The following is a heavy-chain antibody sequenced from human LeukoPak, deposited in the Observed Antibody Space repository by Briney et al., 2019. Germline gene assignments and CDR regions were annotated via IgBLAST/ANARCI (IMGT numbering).Heavy chain of an antibody. Sequence: SVKVSCKASGGTFSSYAISWVRQAPGQGLEWMGGIIPIFGTANYAQKFQGRVTITADESTSTAYMELSSLRSEDTAVYYCATLFSSMATTFDYWGQGTLVTVSS. CDR3: ATLFSSMATTFDY. CDR2: IIPIFGTA. CDR1: GGTFSSYA. V-gene: IGHV1-69*13. D-gene: IGHD5-24*01. J-gene: IGHJ4*02.